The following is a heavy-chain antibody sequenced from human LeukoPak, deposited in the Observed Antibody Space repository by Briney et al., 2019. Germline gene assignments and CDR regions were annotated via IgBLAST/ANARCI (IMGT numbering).Heavy chain of an antibody. J-gene: IGHJ5*02. CDR1: GGSISSSSYY. D-gene: IGHD3-3*01. V-gene: IGHV4-39*01. CDR2: IYYSGST. CDR3: ARTYYDFWSGYFNWFDP. Sequence: KPSETLSLTCTVSGGSISSSSYYWGWIRQPPGKGLEWIGSIYYSGSTYYNPSLKSRVTISVDTSKNQFSLKLSSVTAADTAVYYYARTYYDFWSGYFNWFDPWGQGTLVTVSS.